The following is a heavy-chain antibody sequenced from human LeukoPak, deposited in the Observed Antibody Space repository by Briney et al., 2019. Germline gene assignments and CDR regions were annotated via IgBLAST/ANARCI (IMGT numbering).Heavy chain of an antibody. CDR2: IIPILGIA. CDR1: GGTFSSYA. J-gene: IGHJ6*02. CDR3: ARRRYCSGGSCGDYYYYGMDV. D-gene: IGHD2-15*01. Sequence: SVKVPCKAPGGTFSSYAISWVRQAPGQGLEWMGRIIPILGIANYAQKFQGRVTITADKSTSTAYMELSSLRSEDTAVYYCARRRYCSGGSCGDYYYYGMDVWGQGTTVTVSS. V-gene: IGHV1-69*04.